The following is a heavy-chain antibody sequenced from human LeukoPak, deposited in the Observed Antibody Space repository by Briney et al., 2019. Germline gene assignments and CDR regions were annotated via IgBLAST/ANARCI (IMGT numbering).Heavy chain of an antibody. V-gene: IGHV3-33*01. CDR2: IWYDASNK. CDR1: GFTFSSFG. Sequence: GGSLRLSCAASGFTFSSFGMHWVRQAPGKGLEWVAVIWYDASNKYYADSVKGRFTISRDNSKDTLYLQMNSLRDDDTAVYYCVRGVGVSRFNYLDSWGQGTLVIVSS. CDR3: VRGVGVSRFNYLDS. D-gene: IGHD6-13*01. J-gene: IGHJ4*02.